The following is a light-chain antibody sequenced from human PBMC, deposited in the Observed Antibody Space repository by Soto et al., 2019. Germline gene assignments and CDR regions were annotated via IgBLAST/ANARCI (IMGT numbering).Light chain of an antibody. Sequence: EIVMTQSPVTLPVSQGERVTLSCRASQSITNNLAWHQQRPGQPPRLLTYGASTRATGLPARFSGSGSGTEFSLTINSLQSEDFAVYYCQQYSNWPYTFGQGTKLEIK. CDR2: GAS. CDR1: QSITNN. CDR3: QQYSNWPYT. V-gene: IGKV3-15*01. J-gene: IGKJ2*01.